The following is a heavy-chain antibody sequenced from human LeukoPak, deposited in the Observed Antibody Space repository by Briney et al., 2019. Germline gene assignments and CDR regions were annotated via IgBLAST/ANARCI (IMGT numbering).Heavy chain of an antibody. D-gene: IGHD3-9*01. CDR3: ARVGYDILTGYYKSYFDY. J-gene: IGHJ4*02. CDR1: GGSFSGYY. Sequence: PSETLSLTCAVYGGSFSGYYWSWIRQPPGKGLEGIGEINHSESTNYNPSLKSRVTISVDTSKNQFSLKLSSVTAADTAVYYCARVGYDILTGYYKSYFDYWGQGTLVTVSS. V-gene: IGHV4-34*01. CDR2: INHSEST.